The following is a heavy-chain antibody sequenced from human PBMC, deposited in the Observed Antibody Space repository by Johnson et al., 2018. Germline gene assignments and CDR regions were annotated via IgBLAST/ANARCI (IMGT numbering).Heavy chain of an antibody. CDR1: GFTFSNFG. Sequence: QVQLVQSGGGVVQPGKSLRLSCAASGFTFSNFGMHWVRQVPGKGLEWVATIWSDGSNKYYADSVRGQFTISRDNSKNTLYLQMNRLRAEDTAEYYFARDPEKRALRHAAEYFQHWGQGTLVIVSS. CDR3: ARDPEKRALRHAAEYFQH. J-gene: IGHJ1*01. V-gene: IGHV3-33*01. CDR2: IWSDGSNK.